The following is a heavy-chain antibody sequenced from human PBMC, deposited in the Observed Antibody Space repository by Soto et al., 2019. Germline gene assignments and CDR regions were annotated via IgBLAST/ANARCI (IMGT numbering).Heavy chain of an antibody. CDR1: GGTFSSYA. D-gene: IGHD3-22*01. Sequence: SVKVSCKASGGTFSSYAISWLRQAPGQGLEWMGGIIPIFGTANYAQKFQGRVTITADKSTSTAYMELSSLRSEDTAVYYCAGSHNYYDSSGYYWLGAFDIWGQGTMVTVSS. J-gene: IGHJ3*02. CDR2: IIPIFGTA. CDR3: AGSHNYYDSSGYYWLGAFDI. V-gene: IGHV1-69*06.